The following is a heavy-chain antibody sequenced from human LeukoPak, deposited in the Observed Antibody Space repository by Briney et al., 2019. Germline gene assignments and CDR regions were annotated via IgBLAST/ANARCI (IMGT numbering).Heavy chain of an antibody. Sequence: ASVKVSCKASGYTFTSYVISWVRQAPGQRLEWMGWISAYNGNTNYAQKLQGRVTMTTDTSTSTAYMELRSLRSDDTAVYYCARDPKWELLSPIPYYFDYWGQGTLVTVSS. CDR3: ARDPKWELLSPIPYYFDY. D-gene: IGHD1-26*01. J-gene: IGHJ4*02. V-gene: IGHV1-18*01. CDR2: ISAYNGNT. CDR1: GYTFTSYV.